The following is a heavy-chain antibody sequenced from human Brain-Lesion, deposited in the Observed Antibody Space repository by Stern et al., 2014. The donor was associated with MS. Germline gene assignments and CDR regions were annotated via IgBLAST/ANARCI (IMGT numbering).Heavy chain of an antibody. CDR2: IFNSGST. Sequence: QVQLVESGPGLVKPSQTLSLSCTVSGGSISSGGYYWSWIRQPPGKGLEWIGRIFNSGSTTYNPSLKSRVPISIDTSKNQFSLRLNSMTAADTAVYYCARGRVVPGFQYYATDVWGQGTTVIVSS. V-gene: IGHV4-61*02. CDR1: GGSISSGGYY. D-gene: IGHD2-2*01. CDR3: ARGRVVPGFQYYATDV. J-gene: IGHJ6*02.